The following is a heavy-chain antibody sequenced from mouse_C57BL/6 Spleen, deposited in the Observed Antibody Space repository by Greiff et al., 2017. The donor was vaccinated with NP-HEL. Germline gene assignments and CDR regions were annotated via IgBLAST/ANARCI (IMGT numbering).Heavy chain of an antibody. D-gene: IGHD1-1*01. J-gene: IGHJ2*01. CDR3: ARSGPPITTVVARDY. Sequence: QVQLQRSGAELARPGASVKLSCKASGYTFTSYGISWVKQRTGQGLEWIGELYPRSGNTYYNEKFKGKATLTADKSSSTAYMELRSLTAEDSAVYFGARSGPPITTVVARDYWGQGTTLTVSS. CDR1: GYTFTSYG. V-gene: IGHV1-81*01. CDR2: LYPRSGNT.